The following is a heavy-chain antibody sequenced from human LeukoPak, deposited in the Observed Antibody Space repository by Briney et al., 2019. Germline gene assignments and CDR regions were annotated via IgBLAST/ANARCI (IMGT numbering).Heavy chain of an antibody. J-gene: IGHJ6*03. Sequence: GSLRLSCTASGFTFGIYAMSWVRQAPGQGLEWVSGISGSGGSTYYADSVKGRFTISRDSSKNTLYLQMNSLRAEDTAVYYCAREYSYMDVWGKGTTVTVSS. CDR3: AREYSYMDV. CDR2: ISGSGGST. CDR1: GFTFGIYA. V-gene: IGHV3-23*01.